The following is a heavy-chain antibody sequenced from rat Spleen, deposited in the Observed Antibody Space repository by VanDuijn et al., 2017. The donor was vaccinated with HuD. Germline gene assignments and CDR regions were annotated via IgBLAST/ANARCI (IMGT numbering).Heavy chain of an antibody. D-gene: IGHD3-3*01. Sequence: EVQLVESGGGLVQPGSPLKLSCTASGFTFSINWLNWIRQAPGKGLEWVASITPDGSTTYYPDTVKGRLVISKDNAKNTGYLQMNNLKSEETAVYYCTGGGHSALNWFAYWGQGTLVTVSS. CDR3: TGGGHSALNWFAY. CDR2: ITPDGSTT. V-gene: IGHV5-35*01. CDR1: GFTFSINW. J-gene: IGHJ3*01.